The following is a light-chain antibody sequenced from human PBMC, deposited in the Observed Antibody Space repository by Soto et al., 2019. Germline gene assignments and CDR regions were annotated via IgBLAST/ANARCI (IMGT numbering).Light chain of an antibody. J-gene: IGKJ1*01. CDR1: QSVSSSY. Sequence: EVIFKPSVATVSLSQGDRAALSCRASQSVSSSYLALYQQKPGQAPRLLIFGASRRATGIPARFSGSGSGTEFTLTISSLESEDFAVYYCQHYDKWPKTFGQGTKVDIK. CDR3: QHYDKWPKT. CDR2: GAS. V-gene: IGKV3D-15*01.